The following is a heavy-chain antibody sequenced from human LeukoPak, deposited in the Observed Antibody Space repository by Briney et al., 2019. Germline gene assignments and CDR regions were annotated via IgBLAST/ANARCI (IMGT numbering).Heavy chain of an antibody. CDR3: ARDLYCNSPECYSNWFDT. J-gene: IGHJ5*02. CDR1: GYTFTGYY. Sequence: EASVKVSCKASGYTFTGYYMHWVRQAPGQGLERMGWINPNSGGTNYAQKFQGRVTMTRDTSITTAYMELSRLRSDDTAVYYCARDLYCNSPECYSNWFDTWGQGTLVTVSS. CDR2: INPNSGGT. V-gene: IGHV1-2*02. D-gene: IGHD2/OR15-2a*01.